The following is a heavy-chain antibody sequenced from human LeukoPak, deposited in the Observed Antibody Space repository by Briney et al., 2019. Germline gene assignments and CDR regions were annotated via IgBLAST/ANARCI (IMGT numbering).Heavy chain of an antibody. CDR1: GFTVSSNY. D-gene: IGHD3-22*01. J-gene: IGHJ4*02. CDR3: ARGFHRYNYDSGAYSVY. CDR2: ISSSSSTI. V-gene: IGHV3-48*01. Sequence: GGSLRLSCAASGFTVSSNYMSWVRQAPGKGLEWISYISSSSSTIYYADSVRGRFTISRDNAKNSLYLQMNSLRAEDTAVYYCARGFHRYNYDSGAYSVYWGQGTLVTVSS.